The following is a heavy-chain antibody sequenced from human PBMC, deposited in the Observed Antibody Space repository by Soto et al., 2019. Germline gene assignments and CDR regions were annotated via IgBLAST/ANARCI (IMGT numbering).Heavy chain of an antibody. CDR2: IWYDGSNK. CDR1: GFTFSSYG. Sequence: GGSLRLSCAASGFTFSSYGMHWVRQAPGKGLEWVAVIWYDGSNKYYADSVKGRFTISRDNSKNTLYLQMNSLRAEDTAVYYCARDGKFSGYYDSSPPFTFDAFDIWGQGTMVTVSS. D-gene: IGHD3-22*01. CDR3: ARDGKFSGYYDSSPPFTFDAFDI. J-gene: IGHJ3*02. V-gene: IGHV3-33*01.